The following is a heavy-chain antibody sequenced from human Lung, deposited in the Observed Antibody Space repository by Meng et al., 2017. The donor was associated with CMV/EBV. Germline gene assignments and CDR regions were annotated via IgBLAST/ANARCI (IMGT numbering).Heavy chain of an antibody. Sequence: SXTXSLXCAVYSGSFSGYDWSWIRQSPGKGLEWIGEINHRGSTNYNPSLKSRLTISVDTSKNQFSLKLNSVTAADTAVYYCARGSNSVTMRVVVITAASLAYDSWXQGKXVTVSS. CDR2: INHRGST. CDR3: ARGSNSVTMRVVVITAASLAYDS. V-gene: IGHV4-34*01. D-gene: IGHD3-22*01. CDR1: SGSFSGYD. J-gene: IGHJ4*02.